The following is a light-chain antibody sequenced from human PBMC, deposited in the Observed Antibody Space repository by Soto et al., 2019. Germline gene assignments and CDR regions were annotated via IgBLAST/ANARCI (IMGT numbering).Light chain of an antibody. CDR3: SSYAGSHNLGV. CDR2: EVS. CDR1: SSDVGGYNY. J-gene: IGLJ2*01. Sequence: QSALTQPPSASGSPGQSVTISCTGTSSDVGGYNYVSWYQQHPGKAPKLMIYEVSKRPSGVPDRFSGSKSGTTASLTVSGLQAEDEADYYCSSYAGSHNLGVFGGGTKLTVL. V-gene: IGLV2-8*01.